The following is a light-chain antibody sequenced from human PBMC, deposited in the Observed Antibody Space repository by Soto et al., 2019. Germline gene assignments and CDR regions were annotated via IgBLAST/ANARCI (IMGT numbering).Light chain of an antibody. CDR1: QSVSSNF. J-gene: IGKJ1*01. V-gene: IGKV3-20*01. Sequence: EIVLTQSPGTLSLSPGERATLSCRASQSVSSNFLAWYQQKPGQAPRLLIYGASSRASGIPDRFSGSGSGTDFTLTISRLEPVDFAVYYCQQYDSPPRTFGQGTKVEIK. CDR3: QQYDSPPRT. CDR2: GAS.